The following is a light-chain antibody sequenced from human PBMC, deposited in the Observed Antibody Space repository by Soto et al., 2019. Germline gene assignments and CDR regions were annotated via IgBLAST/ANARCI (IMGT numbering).Light chain of an antibody. CDR2: GAS. CDR3: QQYNNWPQT. CDR1: QSVSSSY. V-gene: IGKV3-15*01. J-gene: IGKJ1*01. Sequence: EIVLTQSPGTLSLSPGERATLCCRASQSVSSSYLAWYQQKPGQAPRLLIYGASTRATGIPARFSGSGSGTEFTLTISSLQSEDFAVYYCQQYNNWPQTFGQGTKVDIK.